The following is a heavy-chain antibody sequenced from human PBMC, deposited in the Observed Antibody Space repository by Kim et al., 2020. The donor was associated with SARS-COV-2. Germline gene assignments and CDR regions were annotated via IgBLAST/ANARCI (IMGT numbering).Heavy chain of an antibody. V-gene: IGHV3-48*03. CDR3: ARDDFDLVHYYHGMDV. CDR1: GFAFSSYE. J-gene: IGHJ6*02. D-gene: IGHD3-9*01. Sequence: GGSLRLACVASGFAFSSYEVNWVRQAPGKGLEWVAFISNSGGTIYYADAVKGRFTISRDNANNSLFLKMHRLRADYTGVYFCARDDFDLVHYYHGMDVWGLRTAVTVSS. CDR2: ISNSGGTI.